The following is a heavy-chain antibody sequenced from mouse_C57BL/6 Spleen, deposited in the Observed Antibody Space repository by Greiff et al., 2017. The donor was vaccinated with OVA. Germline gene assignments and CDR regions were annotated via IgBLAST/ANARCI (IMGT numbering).Heavy chain of an antibody. V-gene: IGHV1-82*01. CDR1: GYAFSSSW. Sequence: VKVVESGPELVKPGASVKISCKASGYAFSSSWMNWVKQRPGKGLEWIGRIYPGDGDTNYNGKFKGKATLTADKSSSTAYMQLSSLTSEDSAVYFCARQNYSGSSPPYAMDYWGQGTSVTVSS. D-gene: IGHD1-1*01. J-gene: IGHJ4*01. CDR3: ARQNYSGSSPPYAMDY. CDR2: IYPGDGDT.